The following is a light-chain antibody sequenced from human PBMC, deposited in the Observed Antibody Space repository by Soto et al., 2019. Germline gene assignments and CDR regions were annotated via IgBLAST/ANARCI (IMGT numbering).Light chain of an antibody. CDR3: SSYTSTYSYV. CDR2: DVS. Sequence: QSALTQPASVSGSPGQSITISCTGTSSDVGGYTYVSWYQQHPGKAPKLMIYDVSSRPSGVSDRFSGSKSGNTASLTISGLLSEDEADYYCSSYTSTYSYVFGTGTKVTVL. V-gene: IGLV2-14*01. J-gene: IGLJ1*01. CDR1: SSDVGGYTY.